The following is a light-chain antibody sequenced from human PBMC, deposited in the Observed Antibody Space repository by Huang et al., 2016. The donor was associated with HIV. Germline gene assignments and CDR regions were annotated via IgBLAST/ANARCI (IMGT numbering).Light chain of an antibody. Sequence: EIDVTQSPATLSASPGERVTLSCRASQSVGSNLAWYQHKPGQTPRLVIYDASTRAAGIPARFTGSGSGTDFTLTIRSLQSEDFAVYYCQQYNTWPPGAFGQGTRVDIK. V-gene: IGKV3-15*01. CDR2: DAS. CDR1: QSVGSN. CDR3: QQYNTWPPGA. J-gene: IGKJ1*01.